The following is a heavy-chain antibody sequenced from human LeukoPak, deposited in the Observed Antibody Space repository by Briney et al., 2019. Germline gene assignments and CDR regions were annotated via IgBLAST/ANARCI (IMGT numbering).Heavy chain of an antibody. CDR2: IYCTGST. D-gene: IGHD3-10*01. J-gene: IGHJ4*02. Sequence: ASETLSLTCTVSGGSISSHFWSWVRQPPGKGLEWIGSIYCTGSTNYNPSLKSRITMSVDTSKNQFSLKLSSVTAADTAVYYCARSYNSGSYYPYYFDYWGQGALVTVSS. CDR1: GGSISSHF. CDR3: ARSYNSGSYYPYYFDY. V-gene: IGHV4-59*11.